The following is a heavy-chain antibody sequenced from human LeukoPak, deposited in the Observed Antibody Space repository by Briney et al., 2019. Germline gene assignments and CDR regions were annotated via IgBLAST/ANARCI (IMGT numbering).Heavy chain of an antibody. J-gene: IGHJ5*02. V-gene: IGHV3-23*01. Sequence: GGSLRLSCAASGFTFSNYAMSWVRQAPGKGLEWVSTITGSGGNTYYAASVNGRFTISRDNSKNTLYLQMNSLRAEDTAVYYCARDRDYNYFDPWGQGTLVTVSS. CDR2: ITGSGGNT. CDR1: GFTFSNYA. D-gene: IGHD5-24*01. CDR3: ARDRDYNYFDP.